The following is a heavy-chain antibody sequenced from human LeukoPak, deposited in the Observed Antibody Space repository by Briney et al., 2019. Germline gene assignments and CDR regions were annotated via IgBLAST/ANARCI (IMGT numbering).Heavy chain of an antibody. V-gene: IGHV3-66*02. CDR1: GFTVSSNY. CDR3: ARGPARWGYCSSTSCYGHWFDP. D-gene: IGHD2-2*01. J-gene: IGHJ5*02. Sequence: GGSLRLSCAASGFTVSSNYMSWVRQAPGKGLEWVSVIYSGGSTYYADSGKGRFTISRDNSKNTLYHQMNSLRAEDTAVYYCARGPARWGYCSSTSCYGHWFDPWGQGTLVTVSS. CDR2: IYSGGST.